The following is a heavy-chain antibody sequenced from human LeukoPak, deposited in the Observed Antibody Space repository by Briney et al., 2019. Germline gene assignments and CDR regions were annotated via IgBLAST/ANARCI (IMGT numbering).Heavy chain of an antibody. J-gene: IGHJ4*02. CDR2: INPNSGGT. D-gene: IGHD6-6*01. V-gene: IGHV1-2*02. CDR3: ARAKSIADRFDY. Sequence: SVKVSCKASGYTFTGYYMHWVRQAPGQGLEWMGWINPNSGGTNYAQKFQGRVTMTRDTSISTAYMELSRLRSDDTAVYYCARAKSIADRFDYWGQGTLVTVSS. CDR1: GYTFTGYY.